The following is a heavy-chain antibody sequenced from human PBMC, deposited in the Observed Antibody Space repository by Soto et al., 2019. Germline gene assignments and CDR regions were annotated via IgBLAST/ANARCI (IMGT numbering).Heavy chain of an antibody. CDR2: IKSKTDGGTT. J-gene: IGHJ6*02. Sequence: EVQLVESGGGLVKPGGSLRLSCAASGFSFRNAWMSWVRQAPGKGLEWVGRIKSKTDGGTTDYAAPVKGRFTIPRDNTKNTLSVQMNSMKTEDTVVYYCRLNYCYYGMDVWGQGTTVTVSS. CDR1: GFSFRNAW. CDR3: RLNYCYYGMDV. V-gene: IGHV3-15*01.